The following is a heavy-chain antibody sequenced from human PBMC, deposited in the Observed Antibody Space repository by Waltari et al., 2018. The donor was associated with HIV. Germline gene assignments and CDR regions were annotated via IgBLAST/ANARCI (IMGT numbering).Heavy chain of an antibody. V-gene: IGHV1-3*01. Sequence: KAVVSTQSTWGASGFNFNNFVIHWMRQAPGQGLEWMGSINVGSVHTRYSQMFQDRVTFTADTSETTIFMELSSLKSEDTALYFCARGTEWVVNALEYWGQGTLVTVSS. J-gene: IGHJ4*02. CDR2: INVGSVHT. CDR1: GFNFNNFV. CDR3: ARGTEWVVNALEY. D-gene: IGHD2-21*01.